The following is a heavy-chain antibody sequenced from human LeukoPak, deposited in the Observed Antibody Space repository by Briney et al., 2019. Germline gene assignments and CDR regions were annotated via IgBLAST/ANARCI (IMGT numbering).Heavy chain of an antibody. Sequence: SVKVSCKASGGTFSSYAISWVRQAPGQGLEWMGGIIPIFGTANYAQKFQGRVTITADESTSTAYMELSSLRFEDTAVYYCARGLAVATMASWFDPWGQGTLVTVSS. D-gene: IGHD5-12*01. V-gene: IGHV1-69*01. J-gene: IGHJ5*02. CDR3: ARGLAVATMASWFDP. CDR1: GGTFSSYA. CDR2: IIPIFGTA.